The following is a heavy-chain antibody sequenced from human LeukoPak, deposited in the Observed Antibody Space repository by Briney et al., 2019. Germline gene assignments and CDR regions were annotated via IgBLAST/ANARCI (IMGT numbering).Heavy chain of an antibody. J-gene: IGHJ4*02. CDR1: GFTFSDYY. CDR3: ARSRYYYDSSGYYPIDY. Sequence: GGSLRLSCAASGFTFSDYYMSWIRQAPGKGLEWVSYTSSSGSTIYYADSVKGRFTISRDNAKNSLYLQMNSLRAEDTAVYYCARSRYYYDSSGYYPIDYWGQGTLVTVSS. V-gene: IGHV3-11*01. CDR2: TSSSGSTI. D-gene: IGHD3-22*01.